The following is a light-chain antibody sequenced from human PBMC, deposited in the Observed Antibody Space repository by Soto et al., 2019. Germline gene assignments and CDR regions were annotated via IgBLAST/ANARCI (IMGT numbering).Light chain of an antibody. CDR1: QSVLYSSNNKNY. Sequence: DIVMTQSPDSLAVSLGERATINCKSSQSVLYSSNNKNYLAWYQQKPGQPPKLLIYWASTRESGVPDRFSGRGSGTDFTLTIRSLQAEDVAVYYCQQYYSTLLITFGQGTRLEIK. CDR2: WAS. CDR3: QQYYSTLLIT. J-gene: IGKJ5*01. V-gene: IGKV4-1*01.